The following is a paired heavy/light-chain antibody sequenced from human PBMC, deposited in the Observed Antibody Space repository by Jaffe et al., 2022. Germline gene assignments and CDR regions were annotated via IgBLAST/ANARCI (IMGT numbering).Heavy chain of an antibody. CDR3: AREIRGAVGDALDV. D-gene: IGHD3-10*01. J-gene: IGHJ3*01. V-gene: IGHV3-48*03. CDR1: GFSFSDYE. CDR2: IDVNAVV. Sequence: EVQLLESGGGLVQPGGSLRLSCAVSGFSFSDYEMNWVRQTPGEGLEWISYIDVNAVVRYADSVKGRFTVSRDNAKNSLYLQMDSLRVDDTAIYYCAREIRGAVGDALDVWGQGTMVTVSS.
Light chain of an antibody. J-gene: IGLJ1*01. CDR3: NSHTGASTFYV. V-gene: IGLV2-14*01. CDR2: EVI. CDR1: SSDVGAYNS. Sequence: QSTLTQPASVSGSPGQSITISCTGTSSDVGAYNSVSWYQQHPGKAPKLMIYEVINRPSGVSNRFSGSKTGNTASLTISGLQAEDEANYYCNSHTGASTFYVFGTGTKVTVL.